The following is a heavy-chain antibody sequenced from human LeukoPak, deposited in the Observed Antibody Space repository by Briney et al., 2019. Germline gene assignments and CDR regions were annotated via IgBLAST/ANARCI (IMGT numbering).Heavy chain of an antibody. Sequence: GESLKISCKGSGYIFTSYWIGWVRQMPGKGLEWMGIIYPGDSDTRYSPSFQGQVTISADKSISTAYLQWSSLKASDTAMYYCARHVGYYGSGSYWFDPWGQGTLVTVSS. J-gene: IGHJ5*02. V-gene: IGHV5-51*01. CDR3: ARHVGYYGSGSYWFDP. CDR2: IYPGDSDT. D-gene: IGHD3-10*01. CDR1: GYIFTSYW.